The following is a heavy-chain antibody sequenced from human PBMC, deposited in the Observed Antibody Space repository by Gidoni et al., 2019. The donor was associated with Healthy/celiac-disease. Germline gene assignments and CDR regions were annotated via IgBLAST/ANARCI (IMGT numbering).Heavy chain of an antibody. D-gene: IGHD3-10*01. V-gene: IGHV3-23*04. J-gene: IGHJ3*02. CDR3: AKDWLSDAFHI. CDR2: ISGTDDSI. CDR1: TFINYA. Sequence: EVQLVESGGGLVQPGGSLRHSFEASTFINYAMSWVRQTPGKWLEWVSCISGTDDSIYYGDSVKGRFTISRDDSKNTLSLQIDSLRVDYTAVYYCAKDWLSDAFHIWGQGTTVTVSS.